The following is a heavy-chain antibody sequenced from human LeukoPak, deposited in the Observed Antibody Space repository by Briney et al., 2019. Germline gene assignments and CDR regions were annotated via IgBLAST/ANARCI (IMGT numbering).Heavy chain of an antibody. V-gene: IGHV4-59*08. Sequence: SETLSLTCTVSGGSISSYYWSWIRQPPGKGLEWIGYIYYSGSTNYNPSLKSRVTISVDTSKNQFSLKLSSVTAADTAVYYCASSIAVAGFDYWGQGTLVTVSS. CDR1: GGSISSYY. CDR2: IYYSGST. D-gene: IGHD6-19*01. J-gene: IGHJ4*02. CDR3: ASSIAVAGFDY.